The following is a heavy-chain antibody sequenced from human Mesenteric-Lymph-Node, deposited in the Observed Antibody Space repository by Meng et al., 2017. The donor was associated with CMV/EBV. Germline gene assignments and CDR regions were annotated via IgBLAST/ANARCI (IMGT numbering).Heavy chain of an antibody. V-gene: IGHV1-18*01. Sequence: ASVKVSCKTSGYTFTSYGINWVRQAPGQGLEWMGWISTYNGDTNYAQNLQGRVIMTTDTSTSTAYMELRSLRSDDTAVYYCAGPTVTSYGMDVWGQGTTVTVSS. D-gene: IGHD4-17*01. J-gene: IGHJ6*02. CDR3: AGPTVTSYGMDV. CDR2: ISTYNGDT. CDR1: GYTFTSYG.